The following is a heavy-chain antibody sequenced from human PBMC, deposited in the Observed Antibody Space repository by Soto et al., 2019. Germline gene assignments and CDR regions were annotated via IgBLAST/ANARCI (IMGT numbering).Heavy chain of an antibody. Sequence: GGSLRLSCTASGLTFSNYAMSWVRQAPGKGLEFVSFISGGGGSTYSADSVKGRFTVSRDNLKNTLSLQMNSLRVEDTAVYYCVKLLRSWYGHNALDVWGQGTTVTVSS. J-gene: IGHJ6*02. CDR2: ISGGGGST. CDR3: VKLLRSWYGHNALDV. CDR1: GLTFSNYA. V-gene: IGHV3-23*01. D-gene: IGHD4-17*01.